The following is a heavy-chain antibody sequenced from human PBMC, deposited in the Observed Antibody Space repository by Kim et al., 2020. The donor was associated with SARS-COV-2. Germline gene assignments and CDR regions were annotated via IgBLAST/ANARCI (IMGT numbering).Heavy chain of an antibody. CDR3: VKEGGSSWYTGDYYGLDV. Sequence: GGSLRLSCSASGFIFSSYAMHWVRQAPGKGLEYVSAISSKGGSTYYADSVKGRFLISRDNSKNTLYLQMSSLRAEDTAAYYCVKEGGSSWYTGDYYGLDVWGQGTTVTVSS. CDR1: GFIFSSYA. J-gene: IGHJ6*02. CDR2: ISSKGGST. D-gene: IGHD6-13*01. V-gene: IGHV3-64D*06.